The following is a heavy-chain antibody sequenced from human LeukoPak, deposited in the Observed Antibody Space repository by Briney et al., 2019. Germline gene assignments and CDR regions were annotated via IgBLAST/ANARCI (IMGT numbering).Heavy chain of an antibody. V-gene: IGHV3-21*01. CDR3: VRDHQLRNPGC. CDR2: ISGTSTYI. CDR1: GFTFDKYF. Sequence: GGSLRLSCATSGFTFDKYFIHWVRQAPGKGLDWVSSISGTSTYIDYADSVKGRFTISRDNAKNSLYLQMNSLRVEDTAVYYCVRDHQLRNPGCWGQGTLVTVSS. D-gene: IGHD5-24*01. J-gene: IGHJ4*02.